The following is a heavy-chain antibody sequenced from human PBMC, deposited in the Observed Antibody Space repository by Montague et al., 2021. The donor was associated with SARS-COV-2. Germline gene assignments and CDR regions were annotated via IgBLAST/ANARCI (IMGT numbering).Heavy chain of an antibody. D-gene: IGHD5-24*01. Sequence: SLRLSCAASGFTVSSNYLSWVRQAPGKGLEWVSVIYSGGSTYYADSVKGRFTISRDNSKNTLYLQMNSLRAEDTAVYYCARDSMAYGMDVWGQGTMVTVSS. CDR1: GFTVSSNY. J-gene: IGHJ6*02. CDR3: ARDSMAYGMDV. CDR2: IYSGGST. V-gene: IGHV3-53*01.